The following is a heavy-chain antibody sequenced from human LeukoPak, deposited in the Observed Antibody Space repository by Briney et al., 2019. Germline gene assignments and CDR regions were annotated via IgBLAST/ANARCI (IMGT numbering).Heavy chain of an antibody. CDR2: INHSGST. D-gene: IGHD2-2*01. CDR3: ARGRTALPD. Sequence: ASETLSLTCAVYGGSFSGYYWSWIRQPPGKGLEWIGEINHSGSTNYNPSLKGRVTISVDTSKNQFSLKLSSVTAADTAVYYCARGRTALPDWGQGTMVTVSS. J-gene: IGHJ3*01. V-gene: IGHV4-34*01. CDR1: GGSFSGYY.